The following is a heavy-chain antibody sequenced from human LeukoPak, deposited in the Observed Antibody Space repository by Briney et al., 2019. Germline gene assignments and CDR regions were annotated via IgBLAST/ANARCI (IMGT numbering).Heavy chain of an antibody. Sequence: GGSLRLSCAASGFTFSNYWMNGVRQAPGKGLEWVANIKQDGSEIYYVDSVKGRFTISRDNAKNSLYLQMNSLRPEDTAVYYCARAGGGVPFDYWGQGTLVTVSS. CDR3: ARAGGGVPFDY. J-gene: IGHJ4*02. D-gene: IGHD3-10*01. CDR2: IKQDGSEI. CDR1: GFTFSNYW. V-gene: IGHV3-7*03.